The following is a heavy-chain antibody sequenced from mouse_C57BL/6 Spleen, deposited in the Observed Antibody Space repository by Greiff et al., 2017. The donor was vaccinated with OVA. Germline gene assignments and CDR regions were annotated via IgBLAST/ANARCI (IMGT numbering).Heavy chain of an antibody. D-gene: IGHD2-5*01. Sequence: VQLKESGPVLVKPGASVKMSCKASGYTFTDYYMNWVKQSHGKSLEWIGVINPYNGGTSYNQKFKGKATLTVDKSSSTAYMELNSLTSEDSAVYYCARDSNKGAWFAYWGQGTLVTVSA. CDR1: GYTFTDYY. CDR3: ARDSNKGAWFAY. CDR2: INPYNGGT. J-gene: IGHJ3*01. V-gene: IGHV1-19*01.